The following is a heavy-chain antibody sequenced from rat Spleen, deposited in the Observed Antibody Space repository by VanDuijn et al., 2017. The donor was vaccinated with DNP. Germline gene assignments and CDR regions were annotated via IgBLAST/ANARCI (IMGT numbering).Heavy chain of an antibody. CDR2: ISSGENT. CDR3: SRVLYNGYQRHYWSFDF. J-gene: IGHJ1*01. Sequence: QVQLRESGPGLVQPSQTLSLTCTVSGFSFTNFPVHWVRQPPGKGLEWIAAISSGENTYYNSVLKSRLSISRDTSKRQVFLRMNSLQTEDTAIYFCSRVLYNGYQRHYWSFDFWGPGTMVTVSS. V-gene: IGHV2S12*01. D-gene: IGHD1-6*01. CDR1: GFSFTNFP.